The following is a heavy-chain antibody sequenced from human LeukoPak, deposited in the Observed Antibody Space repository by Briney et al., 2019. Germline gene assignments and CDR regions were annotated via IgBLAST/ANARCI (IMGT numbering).Heavy chain of an antibody. D-gene: IGHD6-13*01. V-gene: IGHV3-23*01. J-gene: IGHJ4*02. Sequence: GGSLRLSCDASGFTFSGYAMSWVCQAPRKGLEWVSGISIGGGFTDYADSVRGRFTISRDKSKNTLHLQMNSLKAEDTPVYYCAKPTSSLAAAGFDCWGQGTLVTVSS. CDR1: GFTFSGYA. CDR3: AKPTSSLAAAGFDC. CDR2: ISIGGGFT.